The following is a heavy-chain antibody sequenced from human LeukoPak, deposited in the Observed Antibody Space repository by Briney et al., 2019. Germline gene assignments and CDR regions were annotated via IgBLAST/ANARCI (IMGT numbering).Heavy chain of an antibody. CDR1: GFTFSSYA. V-gene: IGHV3-23*01. CDR3: AKDVSYGDYFPQSNWFDP. Sequence: PGGSLRLSCAASGFTFSSYAVSWVRQAPGKGLEWVSAISGSGGSTYYADSVKGRFTISRDNSKNTLYLQMNSLRAEDTAIYYCAKDVSYGDYFPQSNWFDPWGQGTLVTVSS. CDR2: ISGSGGST. J-gene: IGHJ5*02. D-gene: IGHD4-17*01.